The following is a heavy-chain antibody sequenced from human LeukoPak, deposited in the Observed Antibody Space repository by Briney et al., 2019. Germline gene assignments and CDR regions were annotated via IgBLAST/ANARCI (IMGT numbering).Heavy chain of an antibody. J-gene: IGHJ4*02. CDR1: GGSISSSSYY. CDR3: ARHVDYGDSYSDY. Sequence: PSETLSLTCTVSGGSISSSSYYWGWIRQPPGKGLEWIGSIYYSGSTYYNPSLKSRVTISVDTSKNQFSLKLSSVTAADTAVYYCARHVDYGDSYSDYWGQGTLVTVSS. V-gene: IGHV4-39*01. D-gene: IGHD4-17*01. CDR2: IYYSGST.